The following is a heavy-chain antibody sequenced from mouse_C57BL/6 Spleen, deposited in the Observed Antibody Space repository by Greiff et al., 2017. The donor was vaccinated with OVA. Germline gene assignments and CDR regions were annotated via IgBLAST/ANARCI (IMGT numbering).Heavy chain of an antibody. Sequence: EVHLVESGGGLVQPKGSLKLSCAASGFTFNTYAMHWVRQAPGKGLEWVARIRSKSSNYATYYADSVKDRFTISRDDSQSMLYLQMNNLKTEDTAMYYCVREGAAQVYYYAMDYWGQGTSVTVSS. D-gene: IGHD3-2*02. CDR2: IRSKSSNYAT. CDR3: VREGAAQVYYYAMDY. CDR1: GFTFNTYA. V-gene: IGHV10-3*01. J-gene: IGHJ4*01.